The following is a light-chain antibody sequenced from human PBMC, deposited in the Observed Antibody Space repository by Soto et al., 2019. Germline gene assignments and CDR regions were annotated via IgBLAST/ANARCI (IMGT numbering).Light chain of an antibody. CDR3: SSYVVSNNVV. Sequence: QSVLTQPPSASGSPGQSVTISCTGTSSDVGGYNYVSWYQQHPGKAPKLLIYEVSKRPSGVPDRFSGSKSGNTASLTVSGLQAEAEADYYCSSYVVSNNVVFGTGTKLTVL. CDR2: EVS. CDR1: SSDVGGYNY. V-gene: IGLV2-8*01. J-gene: IGLJ1*01.